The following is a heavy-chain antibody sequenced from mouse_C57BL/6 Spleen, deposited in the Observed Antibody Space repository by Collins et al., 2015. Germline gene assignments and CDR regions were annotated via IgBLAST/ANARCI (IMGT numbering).Heavy chain of an antibody. V-gene: IGHV1-69*01. CDR2: IDPSDSYT. J-gene: IGHJ2*01. D-gene: IGHD1-1*01. CDR1: GYTFTSYW. Sequence: QVQLQQPGAELVMPGASVKLSCKASGYTFTSYWMHWVEQRPGQGLEWIGEIDPSDSYTNCNQKFKGKSTLTVDKSSSTAYMQLSSLTSEDSAVYYCARGGGTTVVATNFDYWGQGTTLTVSS. CDR3: ARGGGTTVVATNFDY.